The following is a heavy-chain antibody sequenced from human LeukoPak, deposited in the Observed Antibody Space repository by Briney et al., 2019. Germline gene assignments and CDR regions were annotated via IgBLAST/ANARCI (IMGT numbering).Heavy chain of an antibody. D-gene: IGHD3-10*01. Sequence: GGSLRLSCAASGFPFSTYDMHWVRQAPDKGLQWVAVISSDGYRTDYPDSVRGRFTISRDNFKNTVDLQMISVTAEDTAMYFCAKGLGTGSVLARPLHYWGQGTLVTVSS. CDR1: GFPFSTYD. V-gene: IGHV3-30*18. J-gene: IGHJ4*02. CDR2: ISSDGYRT. CDR3: AKGLGTGSVLARPLHY.